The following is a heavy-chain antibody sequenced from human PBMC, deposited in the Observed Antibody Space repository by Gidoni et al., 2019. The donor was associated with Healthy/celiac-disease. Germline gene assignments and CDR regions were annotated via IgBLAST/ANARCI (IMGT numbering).Heavy chain of an antibody. Sequence: QVQLQQWGAGLLKPSETLSLTCAVHGGSFSGYYWSWIRQPPGKGLEWIGEINHSGSTNYNPSLKSRVTISVDTSKNQFSLKLSSVTAADTAVYYCARGGPSIAARRARWFDPWGQGTLVTVSS. J-gene: IGHJ5*02. CDR2: INHSGST. CDR3: ARGGPSIAARRARWFDP. CDR1: GGSFSGYY. V-gene: IGHV4-34*01. D-gene: IGHD6-6*01.